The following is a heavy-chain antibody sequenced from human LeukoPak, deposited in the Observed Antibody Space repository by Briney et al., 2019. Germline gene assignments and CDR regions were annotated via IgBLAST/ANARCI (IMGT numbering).Heavy chain of an antibody. D-gene: IGHD4/OR15-4a*01. CDR3: ARLEGAGPAYYYYGMDV. CDR1: GGSISSYY. Sequence: SETLSLTCTVSGGSISSYYWSWIRQPPGKGLEWTGYIYYSGSTNYNPSLKSRVTISVDTSKNQFSLKLSSVTAADTAVYYCARLEGAGPAYYYYGMDVWGQGTTVTVSS. CDR2: IYYSGST. V-gene: IGHV4-59*08. J-gene: IGHJ6*02.